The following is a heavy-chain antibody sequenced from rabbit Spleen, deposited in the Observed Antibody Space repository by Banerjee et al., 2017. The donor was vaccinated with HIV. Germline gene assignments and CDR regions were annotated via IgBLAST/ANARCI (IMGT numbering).Heavy chain of an antibody. V-gene: IGHV1S40*01. Sequence: QSLEESGGGLVQPEGSLTLTCTASGFSFSSSYYMCWVRQAPGKGLEWIGCIYAGSNEYTLYASWAKGRFTISKTSSTTVTLQMTSLTAADTATYFCARSYNFLNWAFNLWGQGTLVTVS. D-gene: IGHD3-1*01. CDR3: ARSYNFLNWAFNL. CDR1: GFSFSSSYY. CDR2: IYAGSNEYT. J-gene: IGHJ4*01.